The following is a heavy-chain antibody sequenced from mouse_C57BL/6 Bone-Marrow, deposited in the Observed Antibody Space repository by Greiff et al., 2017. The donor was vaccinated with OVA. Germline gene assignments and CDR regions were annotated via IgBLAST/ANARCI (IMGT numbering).Heavy chain of an antibody. V-gene: IGHV2-2*01. D-gene: IGHD2-1*01. J-gene: IGHJ3*01. Sequence: VQLQQSGPGLVQPSQSLSITCTVSGFSLTSYGVHWVRQSPGKGLEWLGVIWSGGSTGYNAAFISRLSISKDNSKSQVFFKMNSLQADDAAIYYCASLYWGFAYWGQGTLVTVSA. CDR2: IWSGGST. CDR1: GFSLTSYG. CDR3: ASLYWGFAY.